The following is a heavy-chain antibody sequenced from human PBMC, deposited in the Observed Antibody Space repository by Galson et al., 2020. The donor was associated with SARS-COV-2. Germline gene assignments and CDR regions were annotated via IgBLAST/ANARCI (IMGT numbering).Heavy chain of an antibody. J-gene: IGHJ6*02. V-gene: IGHV4-31*03. CDR3: ARDSSSSSLGTPYYYGMDV. CDR1: GGPISSGGYY. Sequence: ETSETLSLTCTVSGGPISSGGYYWSWIRQHPGKGLEWIGYIYYSGSTYYNPSLKSRVTISVDTSKNQFSLKLSSVTAADTAVYYCARDSSSSSLGTPYYYGMDVWGQGTTVTVSS. CDR2: IYYSGST. D-gene: IGHD6-6*01.